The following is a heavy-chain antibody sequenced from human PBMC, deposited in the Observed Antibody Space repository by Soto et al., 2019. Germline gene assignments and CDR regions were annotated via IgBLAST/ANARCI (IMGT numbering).Heavy chain of an antibody. Sequence: GGSLRLSCAASGFTFSSYSMNWVRQAPGKGLEWVSSISSSSSPIFYTDSVKGRFTVSRDNAKNSLYLQMNSLRAEDTAVYYCARSSGGSGKLWNYHGMDVWGQGTTVTVSS. CDR3: ARSSGGSGKLWNYHGMDV. D-gene: IGHD3-10*01. CDR2: ISSSSSPI. J-gene: IGHJ6*02. CDR1: GFTFSSYS. V-gene: IGHV3-21*06.